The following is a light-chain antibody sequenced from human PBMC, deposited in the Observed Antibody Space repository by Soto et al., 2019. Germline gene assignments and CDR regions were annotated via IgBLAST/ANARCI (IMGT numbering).Light chain of an antibody. CDR3: QQYNNWPPVT. CDR2: GAA. Sequence: EIVMTQSPATLSVSPGERATLSCRASPSVSSNLAWYQQKTGQAPRLLIYGAATRATGIPARFSGSGSGTEFTLTISSRQSEDFAVYYCQQYNNWPPVTFGQGTKLEIK. J-gene: IGKJ2*01. CDR1: PSVSSN. V-gene: IGKV3-15*01.